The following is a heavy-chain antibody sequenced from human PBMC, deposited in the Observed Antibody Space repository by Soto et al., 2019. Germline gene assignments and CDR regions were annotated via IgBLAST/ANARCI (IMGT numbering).Heavy chain of an antibody. CDR2: INPYNGNR. D-gene: IGHD3-9*01. CDR1: GYSFSYYG. V-gene: IGHV1-18*01. Sequence: QAQLVQSGAELRKPGASVKVSCQTSGYSFSYYGINWVRQAPGQGLEWMGWINPYNGNRNYAQRFEDRLTMTTLTSINTIYMELKNLKSDDTAIYYCARDRLRGFDNSGFYSWGQGTPVTVSS. J-gene: IGHJ4*02. CDR3: ARDRLRGFDNSGFYS.